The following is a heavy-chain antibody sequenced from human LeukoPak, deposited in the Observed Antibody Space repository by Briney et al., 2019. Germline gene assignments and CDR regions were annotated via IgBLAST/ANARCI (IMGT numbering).Heavy chain of an antibody. J-gene: IGHJ3*02. CDR2: ISDEGHQK. CDR3: ARDPNYDSSGSVDAFDI. CDR1: GFTFSSYA. V-gene: IGHV3-30-3*01. Sequence: GGSLRLSCAASGFTFSSYAMHWVRQGPGKGLEWVAVISDEGHQKYYGDSVKGRFTISRDNPKNTLYLQMNSLRDDDTAVYYCARDPNYDSSGSVDAFDIWGQGTMVTVSS. D-gene: IGHD3-22*01.